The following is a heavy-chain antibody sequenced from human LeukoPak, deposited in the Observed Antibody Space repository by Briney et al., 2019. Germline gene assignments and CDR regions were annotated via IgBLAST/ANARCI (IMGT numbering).Heavy chain of an antibody. D-gene: IGHD3-22*01. V-gene: IGHV4-39*01. CDR3: ASYDSSGYAIDH. CDR2: IYYSGRT. J-gene: IGHJ4*02. Sequence: SETLSLTCTVSGATISSSSYYWGWIRQPPGKGLDWMGSIYYSGRTYNNPSLKSRVTMSVDTSKNQFSLNLSSVTAAHTAVYYYASYDSSGYAIDHWGQGTLVTVSS. CDR1: GATISSSSYY.